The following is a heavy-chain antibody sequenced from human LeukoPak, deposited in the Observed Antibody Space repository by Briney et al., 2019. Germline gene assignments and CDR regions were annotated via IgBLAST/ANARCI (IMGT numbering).Heavy chain of an antibody. CDR2: IIPIFGTP. CDR1: GYTFTSYD. V-gene: IGHV1-69*06. J-gene: IGHJ4*02. Sequence: SVKVSCKASGYTFTSYDINWVRQAPGQGLEWMGGIIPIFGTPNYAQKFQGRVTITADKSTSTAYMELSTLRFEDTAMYYCARHYYDSSGYYQNIDYWGQGTLVTVSS. D-gene: IGHD3-22*01. CDR3: ARHYYDSSGYYQNIDY.